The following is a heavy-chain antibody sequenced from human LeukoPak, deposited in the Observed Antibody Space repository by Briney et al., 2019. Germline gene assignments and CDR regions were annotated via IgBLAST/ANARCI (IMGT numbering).Heavy chain of an antibody. CDR2: IYTSGGT. V-gene: IGHV4-4*07. Sequence: PSETLSLTCTVSGGSISSYYWSWIRQPAGKGLEWIGRIYTSGGTNYNPSLKSRVTMSVDTSKNQFSLKLSSVTAADTAVYYCARALDYYDSSGYYSYYYYMDVWGKGTTVTVSS. CDR3: ARALDYYDSSGYYSYYYYMDV. D-gene: IGHD3-22*01. J-gene: IGHJ6*03. CDR1: GGSISSYY.